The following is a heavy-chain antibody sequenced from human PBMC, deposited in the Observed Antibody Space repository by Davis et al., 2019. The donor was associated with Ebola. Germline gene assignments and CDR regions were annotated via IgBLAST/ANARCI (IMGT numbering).Heavy chain of an antibody. Sequence: MPSETLSLTCAVYGGSFSGYYWSWIRQPPGKGLEWIGEINHSGSTNYNPSLKSRVTISVDTSKNQFSLKLSSVTAADMAVYYCARDPYDYVWGSYRFDYWGQGTLVTVSS. CDR2: INHSGST. D-gene: IGHD3-16*02. CDR1: GGSFSGYY. J-gene: IGHJ4*02. CDR3: ARDPYDYVWGSYRFDY. V-gene: IGHV4-34*01.